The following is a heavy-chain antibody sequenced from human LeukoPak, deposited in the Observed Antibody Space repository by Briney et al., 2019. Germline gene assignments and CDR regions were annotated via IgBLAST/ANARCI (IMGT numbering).Heavy chain of an antibody. CDR3: ARDPKLSRFDY. V-gene: IGHV4-61*02. CDR1: GGSISSGSYY. Sequence: SDTLSLTCTVSGGSISSGSYYWSWIRQPAGKGLEWIGRIYTSGSTNYNPSLKSRVTISVDASKNQFSLKLSSVTAADTAVYYCARDPKLSRFDYWGQGTLVTVSS. D-gene: IGHD4-23*01. CDR2: IYTSGST. J-gene: IGHJ4*02.